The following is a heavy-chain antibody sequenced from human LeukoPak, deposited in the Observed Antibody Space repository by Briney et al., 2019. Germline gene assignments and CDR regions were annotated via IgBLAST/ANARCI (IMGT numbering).Heavy chain of an antibody. J-gene: IGHJ4*02. V-gene: IGHV3-33*01. CDR3: AREIFGLGSYPDF. CDR1: GFAFNTYA. CDR2: IWHDGSHK. D-gene: IGHD3-10*01. Sequence: GRSLRLSCAASGFAFNTYAMHWVRQAPGQGLEWVALIWHDGSHKFYSNPVRGQFTISRDNSKNTVSLQMNNLRPEDTAVYYCAREIFGLGSYPDFWGQGTLVTVSS.